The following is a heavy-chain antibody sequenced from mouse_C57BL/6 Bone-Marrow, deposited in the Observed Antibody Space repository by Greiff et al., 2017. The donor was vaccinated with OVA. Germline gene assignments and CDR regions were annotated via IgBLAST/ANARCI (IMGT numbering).Heavy chain of an antibody. J-gene: IGHJ1*03. CDR2: IDPETGGT. Sequence: VQLQQSGAELVRPGASVTLSCKASGYTFTDYEMHWVKQTPVHGLEWIGAIDPETGGTAYNQKFKGKAILTADKSSSTAYMELRSLTSEDSAVYYCTRLRQLLWPRYFDVWGTGTTVTVSS. D-gene: IGHD2-1*01. CDR3: TRLRQLLWPRYFDV. CDR1: GYTFTDYE. V-gene: IGHV1-15*01.